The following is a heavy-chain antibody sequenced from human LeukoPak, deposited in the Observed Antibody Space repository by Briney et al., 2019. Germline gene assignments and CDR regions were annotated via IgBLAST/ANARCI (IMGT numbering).Heavy chain of an antibody. CDR2: INHSGST. CDR1: GGSFSGYY. D-gene: IGHD3-9*01. J-gene: IGHJ4*02. CDR3: ARGRPATLRDFDWLLRAFDY. Sequence: PSETLSLTCAVYGGSFSGYYWSWIRQPPGKGLEWIGEINHSGSTNYNPSLKSRVTISVDTSKNQFSLKLSSVTAADTAVYYCARGRPATLRDFDWLLRAFDYWGQGTLVTVSS. V-gene: IGHV4-34*01.